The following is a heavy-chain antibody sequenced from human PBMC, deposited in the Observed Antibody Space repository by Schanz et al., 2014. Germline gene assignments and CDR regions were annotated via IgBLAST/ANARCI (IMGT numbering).Heavy chain of an antibody. D-gene: IGHD6-19*01. CDR1: GITLSGYG. CDR3: ARYNSGHSDY. Sequence: QVQLVESGGGVVQPGRSLRLSCAASGITLSGYGLHWVRQAPGKGLERVAVIWYDGNKKYYADSVKGRFTVSRDNSKNTVDLQMDSLRADDTAVYYCARYNSGHSDYWGQGTLVTVSS. J-gene: IGHJ4*02. CDR2: IWYDGNKK. V-gene: IGHV3-33*08.